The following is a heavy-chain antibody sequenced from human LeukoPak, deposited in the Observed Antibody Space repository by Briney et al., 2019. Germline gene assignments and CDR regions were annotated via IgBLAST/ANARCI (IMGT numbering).Heavy chain of an antibody. Sequence: GGSLRLSCAASGFTFSSYAMSWVRQAPGKGLEWISAISGSGGSTYYAYSVKGRFTISRDNSKNTLYLQMNSLRAEDTAVYYCAKSYVWGSYRPPFDYWGQGTLVTVSS. D-gene: IGHD3-16*02. CDR2: ISGSGGST. CDR3: AKSYVWGSYRPPFDY. J-gene: IGHJ4*02. V-gene: IGHV3-23*01. CDR1: GFTFSSYA.